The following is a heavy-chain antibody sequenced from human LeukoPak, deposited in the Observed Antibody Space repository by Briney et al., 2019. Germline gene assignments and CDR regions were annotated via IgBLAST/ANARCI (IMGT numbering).Heavy chain of an antibody. CDR2: IYDSGST. CDR1: GGSISSYY. J-gene: IGHJ4*02. V-gene: IGHV4-59*01. CDR3: AGGSGWPHFDY. Sequence: SETLSLTCTVSGGSISSYYWRWIGQPPGKGLEWIGYIYDSGSTNYNPSLKSRVTISVDTSKNQFSLNLSSVTAADTAVYYCAGGSGWPHFDYWGQGALVTVSS. D-gene: IGHD6-19*01.